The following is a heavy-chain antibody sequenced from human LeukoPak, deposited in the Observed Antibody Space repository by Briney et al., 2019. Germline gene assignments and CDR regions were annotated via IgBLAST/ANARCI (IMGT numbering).Heavy chain of an antibody. D-gene: IGHD1/OR15-1a*01. J-gene: IGHJ4*02. CDR3: AKGWNNDY. V-gene: IGHV3-23*01. CDR2: INNSGGST. Sequence: PGGSLRLSCAASGFTFSSYAMSWVRQAPGKGLEWVSTINNSGGSTCYADSVKGRFTISRDNSKNTLYLQMNSLRAEDTAIYYCAKGWNNDYWGQGTLVTVSS. CDR1: GFTFSSYA.